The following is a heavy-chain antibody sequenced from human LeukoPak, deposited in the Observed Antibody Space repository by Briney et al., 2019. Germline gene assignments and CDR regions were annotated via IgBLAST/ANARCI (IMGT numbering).Heavy chain of an antibody. CDR1: GFTFSTYA. J-gene: IGHJ4*02. CDR3: ARASKYCSSTSCYTGDY. Sequence: GGSLRLSCAISGFTFSTYAMHWVRQAPGKGLEWVAVISYDGSNKYYADSVKGRFTISRDNSKNTLYLQMNSLRAEDTAVYYCARASKYCSSTSCYTGDYWGQGTLVTVSS. V-gene: IGHV3-30-3*01. D-gene: IGHD2-2*02. CDR2: ISYDGSNK.